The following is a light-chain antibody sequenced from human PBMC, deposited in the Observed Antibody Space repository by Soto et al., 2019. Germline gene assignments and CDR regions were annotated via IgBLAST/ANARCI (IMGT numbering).Light chain of an antibody. CDR3: QQFKSYPRT. CDR1: QGISSY. J-gene: IGKJ2*01. CDR2: AAS. V-gene: IGKV1-9*01. Sequence: DIPLTQSPSFLSASVGDRVTITCRASQGISSYLAWYQQKPGKVPKVLIYAASTLQSGVPSRFSGSGSGTEFTLTISSLQPEDFATYYCQQFKSYPRTFGQGTKLEIK.